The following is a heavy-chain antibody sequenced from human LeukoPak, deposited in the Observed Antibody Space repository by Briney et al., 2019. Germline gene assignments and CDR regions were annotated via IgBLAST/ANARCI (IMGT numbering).Heavy chain of an antibody. CDR3: ARGITIFGVVIPTYGMDV. Sequence: SQTLSLTCAVSGGSISSGGYSWSWIRQPPGKGLEWIGYIYYSGSTNYNPSLKSRVTISVDTSKNQLSLKLSSVTAADTAVYYCARGITIFGVVIPTYGMDVWGQGTTVTVSS. CDR1: GGSISSGGYS. D-gene: IGHD3-3*01. V-gene: IGHV4-61*08. J-gene: IGHJ6*02. CDR2: IYYSGST.